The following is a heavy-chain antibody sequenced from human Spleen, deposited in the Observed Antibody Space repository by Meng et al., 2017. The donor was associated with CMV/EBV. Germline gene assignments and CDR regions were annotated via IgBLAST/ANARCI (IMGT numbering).Heavy chain of an antibody. CDR3: ARRGTGSGWYWGY. V-gene: IGHV4-59*01. J-gene: IGHJ4*02. D-gene: IGHD6-19*01. CDR2: IYYSGST. Sequence: SETLSLTCTVSGGSISSYYWSWIRQPPGKGLEWIGYIYYSGSTNYNPSLKSRVTISVDTSKNQFSLKLSSVTAADTAVYYCARRGTGSGWYWGYWGQGTLVTVSS. CDR1: GGSISSYY.